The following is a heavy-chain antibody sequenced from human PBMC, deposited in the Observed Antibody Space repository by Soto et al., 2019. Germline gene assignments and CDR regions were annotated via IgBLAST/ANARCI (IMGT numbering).Heavy chain of an antibody. V-gene: IGHV3-23*01. CDR2: ISGTGDTT. CDR1: GFTFTNFA. Sequence: GGSLRLSCVASGFTFTNFAMNWVRQAPGKGLEWVSVISGTGDTTYNADSVKGRFTISRDNSMNTAFLQMNSLRAEDTALYYCARGYCSSTSCFFDYWGQGTLVTVSS. J-gene: IGHJ4*02. D-gene: IGHD2-2*01. CDR3: ARGYCSSTSCFFDY.